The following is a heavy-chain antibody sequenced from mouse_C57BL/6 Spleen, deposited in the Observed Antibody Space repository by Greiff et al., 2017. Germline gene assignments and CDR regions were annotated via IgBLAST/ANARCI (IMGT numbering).Heavy chain of an antibody. CDR2: ISSGSSTI. Sequence: EVPLVESGGGLVKPGGSLKLSCAASGFTFSDYGMHWVRQAPEKGLEWVAYISSGSSTIYYADTVKGRFTFSIDTAKNTLFLQMTSLRSEDTAMYDCASRPYGCDVNYAMDYWGQGTSVTVSS. J-gene: IGHJ4*01. CDR3: ASRPYGCDVNYAMDY. CDR1: GFTFSDYG. V-gene: IGHV5-17*01. D-gene: IGHD2-2*01.